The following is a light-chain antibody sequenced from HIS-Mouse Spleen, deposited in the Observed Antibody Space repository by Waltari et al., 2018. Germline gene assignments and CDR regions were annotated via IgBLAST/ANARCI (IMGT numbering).Light chain of an antibody. J-gene: IGLJ1*01. V-gene: IGLV2-18*02. Sequence: QSALTQPPSVSGPPGQSVTISCTGTSSDVGRYNRVSWYQQPPGTAPKLMIYEVSNRPSGVPVRFSGSKSGNTASLTISGLQAEDEADYYCSSYTSSSTVFGTGTKVTVL. CDR3: SSYTSSSTV. CDR2: EVS. CDR1: SSDVGRYNR.